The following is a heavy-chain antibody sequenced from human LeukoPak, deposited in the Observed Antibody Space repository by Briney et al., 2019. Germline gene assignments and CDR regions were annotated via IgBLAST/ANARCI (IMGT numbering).Heavy chain of an antibody. Sequence: PGRSLRLSCAASGFTFSSYAMHWVRQAPGKGLEWVAVISYDGSNKYYADSVKGRFTISRDNSKNTLYLQMNSLRAEDTAVYYCARGRGVVPAAIQYYFGSGSSYYFDYWGQGTLVTVSS. V-gene: IGHV3-30-3*01. D-gene: IGHD3-10*01. CDR3: ARGRGVVPAAIQYYFGSGSSYYFDY. CDR2: ISYDGSNK. J-gene: IGHJ4*02. CDR1: GFTFSSYA.